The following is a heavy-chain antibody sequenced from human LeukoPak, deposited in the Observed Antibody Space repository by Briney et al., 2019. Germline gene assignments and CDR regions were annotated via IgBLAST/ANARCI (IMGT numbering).Heavy chain of an antibody. D-gene: IGHD1-26*01. CDR1: GFTFSSYG. J-gene: IGHJ4*02. V-gene: IGHV3-30*03. CDR3: ASHLVGATIY. CDR2: ISYDGSNK. Sequence: GGSLRLSCAASGFTFSSYGMHWVRQAPGKGLEWVAVISYDGSNKYYADSVKGRFTISRDNSKNTLYLQMNSLRAEDTAVYYCASHLVGATIYWGQGTLVTVSS.